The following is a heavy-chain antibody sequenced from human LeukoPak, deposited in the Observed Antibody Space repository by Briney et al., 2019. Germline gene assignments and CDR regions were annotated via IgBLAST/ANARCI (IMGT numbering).Heavy chain of an antibody. V-gene: IGHV1-8*01. D-gene: IGHD3-3*01. Sequence: ASVKVSCKASGYTFTSYDINWVRQATGQGLEWMGWMNPNSGNTGYAQKFQGRITMTRNTSISTAYMELSSLRSEDTAMYYCARGRDFWSGYLNWFDPWGQGTLVTVSS. CDR1: GYTFTSYD. CDR2: MNPNSGNT. CDR3: ARGRDFWSGYLNWFDP. J-gene: IGHJ5*02.